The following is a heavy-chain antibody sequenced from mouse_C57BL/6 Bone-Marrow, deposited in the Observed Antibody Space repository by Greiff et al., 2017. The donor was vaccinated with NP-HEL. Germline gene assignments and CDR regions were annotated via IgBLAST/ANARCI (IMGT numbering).Heavy chain of an antibody. V-gene: IGHV5-4*03. CDR3: ARAYYYGSRDWYFDV. D-gene: IGHD1-1*01. J-gene: IGHJ1*03. CDR2: ISDGGSYT. CDR1: GFTFSSYA. Sequence: EVKVEESGGGLVKPGGSLKLSCAASGFTFSSYAMSWVRQTPEKRLEWVATISDGGSYTYYPDNVKGRFTISRDNAKNNLYLQMSHLKSEDTAMYYCARAYYYGSRDWYFDVWGTGTTVTVSS.